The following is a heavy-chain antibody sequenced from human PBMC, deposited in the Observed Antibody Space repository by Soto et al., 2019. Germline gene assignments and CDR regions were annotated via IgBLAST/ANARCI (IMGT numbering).Heavy chain of an antibody. CDR1: GYTFTSYG. V-gene: IGHV1-18*04. Sequence: ASVKVSCKASGYTFTSYGISWVRQAPGQGLEWMGRISAYNGNTNYAQKLQGRVTMTTDTSTSTAYMELRSLRSDDTAVYYCARLGEFDTMIVAPLIDYWGQGTLVTGSS. CDR3: ARLGEFDTMIVAPLIDY. J-gene: IGHJ4*02. CDR2: ISAYNGNT. D-gene: IGHD3-22*01.